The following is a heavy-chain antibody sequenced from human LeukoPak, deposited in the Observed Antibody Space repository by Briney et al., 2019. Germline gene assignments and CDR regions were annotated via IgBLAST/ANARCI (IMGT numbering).Heavy chain of an antibody. CDR2: IWYDGSNK. CDR3: AKGDSSGWSLDY. CDR1: GFTFSSYG. D-gene: IGHD6-19*01. Sequence: GESLKISCAASGFTFSSYGMHWVRQAPGKGLEWVAVIWYDGSNKYYADSVKGRFTISRDNPKNTLYLQMNSLRAEDTAVYYCAKGDSSGWSLDYWGQGTLVTVSS. V-gene: IGHV3-33*06. J-gene: IGHJ4*02.